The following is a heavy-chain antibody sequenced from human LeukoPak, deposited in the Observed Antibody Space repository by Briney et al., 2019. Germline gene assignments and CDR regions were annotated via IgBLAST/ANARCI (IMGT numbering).Heavy chain of an antibody. CDR3: ARDSTGTFYYYYMDV. D-gene: IGHD1-14*01. J-gene: IGHJ6*03. CDR2: ISSSGNTI. CDR1: GFTFSDYY. Sequence: GGSLRLSCAASGFTFSDYYMSWIRQAPGKGLEWVSYISSSGNTIYYADSVKGRFTISRDNAKNSLHLQMNSLRAEDTAVYYCARDSTGTFYYYYMDVWGKGTTVTVSS. V-gene: IGHV3-11*04.